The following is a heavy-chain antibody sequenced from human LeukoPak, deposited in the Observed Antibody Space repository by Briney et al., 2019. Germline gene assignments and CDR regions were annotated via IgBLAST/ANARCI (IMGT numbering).Heavy chain of an antibody. D-gene: IGHD6-19*01. CDR1: GYTFTSYA. Sequence: ASVKLSCKASGYTFTSYAMHWVRQAPGLRLEWMGWINACNGNTKYSQKFQGRVTITRDTSASTAYMELSSVRSEDTAVYYCARSGRSSGWYDYWGQGTLVTVSS. J-gene: IGHJ4*02. CDR2: INACNGNT. CDR3: ARSGRSSGWYDY. V-gene: IGHV1-3*01.